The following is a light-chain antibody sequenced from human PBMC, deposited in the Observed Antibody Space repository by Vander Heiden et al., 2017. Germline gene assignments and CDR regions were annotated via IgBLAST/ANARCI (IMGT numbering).Light chain of an antibody. Sequence: IVFTQSPATLSLSPGARATLSCRASQGVSSYFAWYQQKPGQAPRLLIYDASNRATGIPARFSGSGPGTDFTLTISSLEPEDFAVYYCQQRSNWPYTFGQGTKLEIK. CDR1: QGVSSY. CDR2: DAS. CDR3: QQRSNWPYT. J-gene: IGKJ2*01. V-gene: IGKV3D-11*01.